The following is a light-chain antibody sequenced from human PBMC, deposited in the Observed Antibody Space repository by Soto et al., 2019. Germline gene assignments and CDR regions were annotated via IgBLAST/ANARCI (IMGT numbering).Light chain of an antibody. CDR2: GAS. J-gene: IGKJ1*01. CDR1: QSISSNS. V-gene: IGKV3-20*01. CDR3: HQYSASPRT. Sequence: DIVLTQSPGTLSLSPGERATLSCRASQSISSNSLAWYQQKAGQAPRRVIYGASSRASGIPDRFSGSGSGTDFSLTISRLEPGDFAVYFCHQYSASPRTFGQGTKVEMK.